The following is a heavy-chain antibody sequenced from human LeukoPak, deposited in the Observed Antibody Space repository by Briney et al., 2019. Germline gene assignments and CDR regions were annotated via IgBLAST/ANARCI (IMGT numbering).Heavy chain of an antibody. D-gene: IGHD2-2*02. CDR2: MNPNSGNT. V-gene: IGHV1-8*03. CDR1: GYTFTSYD. Sequence: ASVKVSCKASGYTFTSYDINWVRQATGQGLEWMGWMNPNSGNTGYAQKFQGRVTITRNTSISTAYTELSSLRSEDTAVYYCARKLSIIPAAIYTFDYWGQGTLVTVSS. J-gene: IGHJ4*02. CDR3: ARKLSIIPAAIYTFDY.